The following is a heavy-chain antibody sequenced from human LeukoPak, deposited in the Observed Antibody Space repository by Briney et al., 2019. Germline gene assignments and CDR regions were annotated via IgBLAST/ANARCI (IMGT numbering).Heavy chain of an antibody. D-gene: IGHD1-20*01. CDR1: GYTFTSYD. CDR2: MNPNSGNT. CDR3: ARGRGPITNYYYYGMDV. V-gene: IGHV1-8*01. J-gene: IGHJ6*02. Sequence: GASVKVSCKASGYTFTSYDINWVRQATEQGLEWMGWMNPNSGNTGYAQKFQGRVTMTRNTSISTAYMELSSLRSEDTAVYYCARGRGPITNYYYYGMDVWGQGTTVTVSS.